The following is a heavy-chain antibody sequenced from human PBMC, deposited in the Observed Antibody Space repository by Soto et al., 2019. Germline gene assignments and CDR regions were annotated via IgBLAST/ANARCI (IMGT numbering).Heavy chain of an antibody. V-gene: IGHV3-13*01. CDR1: GFTFSTYD. Sequence: EVQLVESGGGVVQSGGSLGLSCAASGFTFSTYDMHWVRQRPGKGLEWVSLIGTAGDTYFPDSVKGRFTVSRDNAKNSFYRQMNNLKAGDTAVYYCARDAGYDGLDVWGRGTTVFVSS. CDR3: ARDAGYDGLDV. CDR2: IGTAGDT. J-gene: IGHJ6*02.